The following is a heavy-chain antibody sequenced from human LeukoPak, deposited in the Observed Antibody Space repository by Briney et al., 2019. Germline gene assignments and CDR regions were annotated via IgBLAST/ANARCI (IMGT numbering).Heavy chain of an antibody. Sequence: GGSLRLSCAASGFTFSSYSMSWVRQAPGKGLEWVSSISSSSSYIYYADSVKGRFTISRDNAKNSLYLQMNSLRAEDTAVYYCARDQDKDVVVPAAAGLDYWGQGTLVTVSS. CDR2: ISSSSSYI. J-gene: IGHJ4*02. D-gene: IGHD2-2*01. CDR1: GFTFSSYS. V-gene: IGHV3-21*01. CDR3: ARDQDKDVVVPAAAGLDY.